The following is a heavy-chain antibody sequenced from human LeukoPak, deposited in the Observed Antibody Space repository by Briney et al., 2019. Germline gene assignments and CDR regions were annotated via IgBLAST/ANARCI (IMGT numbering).Heavy chain of an antibody. CDR1: GYSISSGYY. D-gene: IGHD3-9*01. CDR2: IYHSGST. Sequence: SETLSLTCTVSGYSISSGYYWGWIRPPPGKGLEWIGSIYHSGSTYYNPSLKSRVTISVDTSKNQFSLKLSSVTAADTAVYYCARVLATLKTLRYFDWLYASGFDYWGQGTLVTVSS. V-gene: IGHV4-38-2*02. CDR3: ARVLATLKTLRYFDWLYASGFDY. J-gene: IGHJ4*02.